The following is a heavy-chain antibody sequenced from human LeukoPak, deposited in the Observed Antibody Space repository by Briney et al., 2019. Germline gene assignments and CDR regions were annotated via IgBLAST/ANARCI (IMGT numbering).Heavy chain of an antibody. CDR3: ARYYCSGGSCYYMDV. V-gene: IGHV1-69*05. J-gene: IGHJ6*03. D-gene: IGHD2-15*01. CDR2: IIPIFGTA. Sequence: SVNVSCKASGGTFISYAISWVRQAPGQGLEWMGGIIPIFGTANYAQKFQGRVTITTDESTSTACMELSSLRSEDTAVYYCARYYCSGGSCYYMDVWGKGTTVTVSS. CDR1: GGTFISYA.